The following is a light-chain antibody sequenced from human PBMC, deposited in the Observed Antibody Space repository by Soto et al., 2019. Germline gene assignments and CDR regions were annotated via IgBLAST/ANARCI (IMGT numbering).Light chain of an antibody. V-gene: IGLV2-8*01. CDR2: EVN. J-gene: IGLJ3*02. CDR1: RSDIGSYIY. CDR3: SSYSGSNTLK. Sequence: QSALTQPPSASGSPGQSVTISCAGTRSDIGSYIYVSWFQHHPGKAPKLIIYEVNKRPSGVPDRFSGSRSGNTASLTVSGLQVEDEADYYCSSYSGSNTLKFGGGTKLTVL.